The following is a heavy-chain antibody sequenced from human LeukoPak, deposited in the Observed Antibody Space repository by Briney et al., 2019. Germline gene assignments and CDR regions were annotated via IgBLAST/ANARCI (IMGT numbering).Heavy chain of an antibody. CDR2: INHSGST. V-gene: IGHV4-34*01. CDR3: PRLLNYDHLTGYNIEDY. Sequence: PSETLSLTCAVYGGSFSGSYWSWLRQPPGKGLEWIAEINHSGSTNYNPSLKSRVSISVDTSKNQFSLKVTSVTAADTAVYYCPRLLNYDHLTGYNIEDYWGQGTLVTVSS. D-gene: IGHD3-9*01. CDR1: GGSFSGSY. J-gene: IGHJ4*02.